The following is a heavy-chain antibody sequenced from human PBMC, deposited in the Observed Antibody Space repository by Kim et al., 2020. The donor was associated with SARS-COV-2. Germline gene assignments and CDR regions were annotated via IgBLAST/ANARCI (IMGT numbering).Heavy chain of an antibody. CDR3: VRDHGIAVAGEVFHI. CDR1: GFTFSSYE. V-gene: IGHV3-48*03. J-gene: IGHJ4*02. Sequence: GGSLRLSCAASGFTFSSYEMNWVRQAPGKGLEWVSYISSTGSTIYYTDSVKGRFTISRDNAKNSLYLQMDSLRAEDTAVYYCVRDHGIAVAGEVFHIWGQGTRVTVS. CDR2: ISSTGSTI. D-gene: IGHD6-19*01.